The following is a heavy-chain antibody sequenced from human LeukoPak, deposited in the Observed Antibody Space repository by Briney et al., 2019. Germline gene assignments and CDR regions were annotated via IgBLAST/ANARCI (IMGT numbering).Heavy chain of an antibody. CDR1: VFPFNAFW. D-gene: IGHD6-13*01. V-gene: IGHV3-7*03. CDR2: IRQDGDTK. CDR3: ARSLPYGTTWYGRSDF. J-gene: IGHJ4*02. Sequence: GGSLGLSCAGSVFPFNAFWMTWVRQARGKGLEWFANIRQDGDTKYYVDSVKGRFTISRDNAMNSLYLQMNSLRAEDTAIYYCARSLPYGTTWYGRSDFWGQGTLVTVSS.